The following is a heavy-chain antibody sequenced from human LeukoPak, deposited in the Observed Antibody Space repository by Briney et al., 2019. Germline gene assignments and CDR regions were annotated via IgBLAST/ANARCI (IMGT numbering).Heavy chain of an antibody. Sequence: GASVKVSCKASGYTFTSYAMNWVRQAPGQGLEWMGWINTNTGNPTYAQGFTGRLVFSLDTSVSTAYLQISSLKAEDTAVYYCARSKLNYLGYYYYMDVWGKGTTVTVSS. CDR2: INTNTGNP. CDR1: GYTFTSYA. CDR3: ARSKLNYLGYYYYMDV. J-gene: IGHJ6*03. D-gene: IGHD3-16*01. V-gene: IGHV7-4-1*02.